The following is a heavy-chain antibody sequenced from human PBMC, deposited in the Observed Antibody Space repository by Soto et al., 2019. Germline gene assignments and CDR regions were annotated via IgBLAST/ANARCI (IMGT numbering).Heavy chain of an antibody. CDR2: ISGSGGST. CDR3: AKDRGSYLVVWFDP. V-gene: IGHV3-23*01. D-gene: IGHD1-26*01. J-gene: IGHJ5*02. CDR1: GFTFSSYA. Sequence: GGSLRLSCAASGFTFSSYAMSWVRQAPGKGLEWVSAISGSGGSTYYADSVKGRFPISRDNSKNTLYLQMNSLRAEDTAVYYCAKDRGSYLVVWFDPWGQGTLVTVSS.